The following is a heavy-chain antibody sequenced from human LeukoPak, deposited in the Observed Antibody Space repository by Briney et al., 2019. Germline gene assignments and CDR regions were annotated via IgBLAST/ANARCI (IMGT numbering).Heavy chain of an antibody. CDR3: ARGMGGLAFDF. D-gene: IGHD2-15*01. J-gene: IGHJ4*02. CDR2: IGGSGRTI. CDR1: RFTFSNSS. Sequence: PGGSLRLSCAASRFTFSNSSMNWVRQAPGKGLEWVSYIGGSGRTIFNADSVKGRFIISRDNAKNSLYLQMSSLRADDTAVYYCARGMGGLAFDFWGQGTLVTVSS. V-gene: IGHV3-48*01.